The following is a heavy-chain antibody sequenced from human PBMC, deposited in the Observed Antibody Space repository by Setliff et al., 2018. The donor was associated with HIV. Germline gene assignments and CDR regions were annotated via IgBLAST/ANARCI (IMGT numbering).Heavy chain of an antibody. D-gene: IGHD3-10*01. J-gene: IGHJ6*02. CDR3: ARYDITLVRGLV. CDR2: IHYSGST. V-gene: IGHV4-39*01. CDR1: GGFIKNSNYY. Sequence: NPSETLSLTCTVYGGFIKNSNYYWGWIRQPPGKGLEWIGNIHYSGSTYYNPSLKSRVTISVDTSKNQFSLKLSSVTAGDRAVYYCARYDITLVRGLVWGQGTTVTVSS.